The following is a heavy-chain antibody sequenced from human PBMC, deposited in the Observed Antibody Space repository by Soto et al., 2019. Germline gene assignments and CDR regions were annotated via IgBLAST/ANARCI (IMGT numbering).Heavy chain of an antibody. CDR1: GFTFSSYS. J-gene: IGHJ4*02. Sequence: LRLSCAASGFTFSSYSMNWVRQAPGKGLEWVSYISSSSSTIYYADSVKGRFTISRDNAKNSLYLQMNSLRDEDTAVYYCARAGGSRAGSSLPYWGQGTLVTAPQ. CDR2: ISSSSSTI. CDR3: ARAGGSRAGSSLPY. V-gene: IGHV3-48*02. D-gene: IGHD6-13*01.